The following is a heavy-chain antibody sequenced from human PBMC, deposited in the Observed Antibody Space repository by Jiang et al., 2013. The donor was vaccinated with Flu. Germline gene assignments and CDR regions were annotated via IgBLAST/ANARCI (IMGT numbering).Heavy chain of an antibody. CDR1: GFTFSDFY. Sequence: VQLLESGGGLVKPGGSLRLSCAASGFTFSDFYMTWIRQAPGKGLEWVAYVSSTGDFDTDYADSVKGRFTISRDNAKNSLYLQMNSLRDDDTAIYYCARASTMDVWGKGTTVTVSS. CDR3: ARASTMDV. V-gene: IGHV3-11*06. CDR2: VSSTGDFDT. J-gene: IGHJ6*04.